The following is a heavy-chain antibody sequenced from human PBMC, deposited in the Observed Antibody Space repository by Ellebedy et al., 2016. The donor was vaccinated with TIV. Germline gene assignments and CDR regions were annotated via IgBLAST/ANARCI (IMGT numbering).Heavy chain of an antibody. J-gene: IGHJ4*02. CDR1: GGTFSSYA. Sequence: SVKVSXXASGGTFSSYAISWVRQAPGQGLEWMGGIIPIFGTANYAQKFQGRVTITADESTSTAYMELSSLRSEDTAVYYCASQYEILKRTPTYFDYWGQGTLVTVSS. D-gene: IGHD3-9*01. CDR2: IIPIFGTA. CDR3: ASQYEILKRTPTYFDY. V-gene: IGHV1-69*13.